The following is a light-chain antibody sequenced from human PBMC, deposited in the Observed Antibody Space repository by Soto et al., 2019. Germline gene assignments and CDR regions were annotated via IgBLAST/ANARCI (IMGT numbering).Light chain of an antibody. CDR2: AAS. CDR3: QQSYSSPPK. CDR1: QSISNH. J-gene: IGKJ1*01. Sequence: EMQMTQSPDTLAASVEDRVIMNCRASQSISNHLDWYQQKQGKDPKLLIFAASTLQSGVPSRFSGSRSGPDFTLTISSLQPEDFATYYCQQSYSSPPKFRQGTNVDIK. V-gene: IGKV1-39*01.